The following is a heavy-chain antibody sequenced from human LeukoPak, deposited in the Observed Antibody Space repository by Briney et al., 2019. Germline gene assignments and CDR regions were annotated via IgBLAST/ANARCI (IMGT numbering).Heavy chain of an antibody. CDR1: GYTFTSYG. CDR3: ARLMGSSGRFLTLNWFDP. Sequence: ASVKVSCKASGYTFTSYGISWVRQAPGQGLEWMGWISAYNGNTDYAQKLQGRVTMTTDTSTSTAYMELRSLRSDDTAVYYCARLMGSSGRFLTLNWFDPWGQGTLVTVSS. D-gene: IGHD6-19*01. J-gene: IGHJ5*02. CDR2: ISAYNGNT. V-gene: IGHV1-18*01.